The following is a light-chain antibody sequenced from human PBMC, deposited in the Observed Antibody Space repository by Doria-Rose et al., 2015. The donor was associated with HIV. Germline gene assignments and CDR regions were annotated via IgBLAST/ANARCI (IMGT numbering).Light chain of an antibody. V-gene: IGKV4-1*01. CDR2: WAS. Sequence: DIRLTQSPASLGMSLGERATLNCKSNQSLLYTSTNYLAWYQRKPGQPPKLLIYWASTRQSGVPARFSGSGSGTDFTLTISSLEAEDVAVYYCQQYYDTPSFGPGTTVDIK. CDR3: QQYYDTPS. CDR1: QSLLYTSTNY. J-gene: IGKJ3*01.